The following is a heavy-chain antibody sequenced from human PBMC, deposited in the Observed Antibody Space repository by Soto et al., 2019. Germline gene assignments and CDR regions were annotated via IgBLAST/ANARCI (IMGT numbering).Heavy chain of an antibody. J-gene: IGHJ4*02. CDR2: ISDNGSDK. Sequence: QVQLGESGGGVVQPERSLRLSCAASGFTFSRYGMHWVRQTPGKGLEWVAVISDNGSDKYYGDSVKGRFTISRDNSKNTLDLQMNSLRAEDTAVYFCARDPFGQTYPVVYDYWGQGTLVTVSS. CDR3: ARDPFGQTYPVVYDY. V-gene: IGHV3-30*03. CDR1: GFTFSRYG. D-gene: IGHD3-3*01.